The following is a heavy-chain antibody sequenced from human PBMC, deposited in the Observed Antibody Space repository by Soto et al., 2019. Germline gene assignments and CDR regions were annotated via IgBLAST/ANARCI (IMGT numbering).Heavy chain of an antibody. V-gene: IGHV3-73*01. CDR2: IRSKANSYAT. CDR1: GFTFSDSA. J-gene: IGHJ4*02. CDR3: TRHKSLTPARYCTSTSCDDY. Sequence: GGSLRLSCAASGFTFSDSAMHWVRQASGKGLEWIGRIRSKANSYATAYAASVKGRFTISRDDSKNTAYLQMNSLKTEDTAVYYCTRHKSLTPARYCTSTSCDDYWGQGTLVTVSS. D-gene: IGHD2-2*01.